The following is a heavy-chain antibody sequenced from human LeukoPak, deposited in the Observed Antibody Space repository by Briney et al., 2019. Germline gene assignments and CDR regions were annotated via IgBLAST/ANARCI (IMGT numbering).Heavy chain of an antibody. J-gene: IGHJ3*02. CDR3: AKVSLNMVNDAFDI. CDR2: IRYDGSRK. V-gene: IGHV3-30*02. Sequence: GGSLRLSCAASGFIFSSYGMHWVRQAPDKGLEWVAFIRYDGSRKYYADSVKGRFTISRDNSKNTLYLQMNGLRAEDTAMYYCAKVSLNMVNDAFDIWGQGTMVTVSS. CDR1: GFIFSSYG. D-gene: IGHD4/OR15-4a*01.